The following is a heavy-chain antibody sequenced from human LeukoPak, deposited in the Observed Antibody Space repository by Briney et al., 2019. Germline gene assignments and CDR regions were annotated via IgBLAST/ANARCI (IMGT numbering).Heavy chain of an antibody. CDR3: AKDVYSSGWYGMDV. J-gene: IGHJ6*02. V-gene: IGHV3-23*01. CDR2: TTGSGDKL. D-gene: IGHD6-19*01. Sequence: GGSLRLSCTASGFTFRSYALSWVRQAPGKGLEWVSATTGSGDKLFYADSVKGRFTISRDNSKNTLYLQMNSLRAEDTAVYYCAKDVYSSGWYGMDVWGQGTTVTVSS. CDR1: GFTFRSYA.